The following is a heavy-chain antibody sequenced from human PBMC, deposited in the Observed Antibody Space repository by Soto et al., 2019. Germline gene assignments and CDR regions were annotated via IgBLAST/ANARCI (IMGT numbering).Heavy chain of an antibody. D-gene: IGHD2-2*02. CDR1: GYTFTSYY. CDR2: INPSCGSP. J-gene: IGHJ6*02. Sequence: ASVKVSCKASGYTFTSYYMHWVRQAPGKGLEWMGIINPSCGSPSYAKKFQGRVTMTRDTSTSTVYMELSSLRSEDTAVYYCASFLRPPKVDCSSTSCYSDYYSMDVWGQGTTVTVSS. CDR3: ASFLRPPKVDCSSTSCYSDYYSMDV. V-gene: IGHV1-46*01.